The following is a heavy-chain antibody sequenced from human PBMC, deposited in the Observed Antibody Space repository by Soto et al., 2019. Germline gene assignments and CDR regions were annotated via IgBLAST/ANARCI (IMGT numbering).Heavy chain of an antibody. CDR1: GFTFSSYG. CDR3: AREVDGEEYYCDY. Sequence: QVQLVESGGGVVQPGRSLRLSCAASGFTFSSYGMHWVRQAPGKGLEWVAVIWYDGSNKYYADSVKGRFTISRDNSKNTLYLQMNSLRAEDTAVYYCAREVDGEEYYCDYWGQGTLVTVSS. J-gene: IGHJ4*02. CDR2: IWYDGSNK. D-gene: IGHD3-10*01. V-gene: IGHV3-33*01.